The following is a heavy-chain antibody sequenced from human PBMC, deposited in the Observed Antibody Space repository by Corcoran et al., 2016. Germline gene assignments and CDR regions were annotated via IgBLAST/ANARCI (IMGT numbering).Heavy chain of an antibody. CDR2: IKSDGSST. J-gene: IGHJ4*02. D-gene: IGHD4-17*01. V-gene: IGHV3-74*01. CDR3: ARDLHYGDYSTFDS. Sequence: EVQLVESGGGLVHPGGSLRLSCAASGFTFTNHWMHWVRQAPGKGLVWVSRIKSDGSSTAYADSVKGRCTLSRDNAENTLYLQVNSLRAEDTAVYYCARDLHYGDYSTFDSWGQGTLVTVSS. CDR1: GFTFTNHW.